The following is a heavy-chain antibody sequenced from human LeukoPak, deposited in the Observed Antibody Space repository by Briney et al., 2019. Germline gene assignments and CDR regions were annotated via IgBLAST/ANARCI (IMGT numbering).Heavy chain of an antibody. CDR2: ISSSSSTI. V-gene: IGHV3-48*01. D-gene: IGHD6-13*01. CDR3: ASGGPPGIAAAGFDY. J-gene: IGHJ4*02. Sequence: PGGSLRLSCAASGFTFSSYSMNWVRQAPGKGLEWVSYISSSSSTIYYADSVKGRFTISRDNAKNTLYLQMNSLRAEDTAVYYCASGGPPGIAAAGFDYWGQGTLVTVSS. CDR1: GFTFSSYS.